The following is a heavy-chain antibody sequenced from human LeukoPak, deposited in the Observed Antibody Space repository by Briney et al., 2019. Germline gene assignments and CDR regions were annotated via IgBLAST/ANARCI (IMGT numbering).Heavy chain of an antibody. CDR3: AQDVTGDAGY. V-gene: IGHV3-23*01. CDR2: INAGGRP. Sequence: GGSLRLSCAVSGFTLSRSAMSWVRQAPGKGLEWVSSINAGGRPFYADPVKGRFTISRDNSNTLYLQMNNLRAEDTAVYFCAQDVTGDAGYWGQGTLVTVSA. D-gene: IGHD7-27*01. CDR1: GFTLSRSA. J-gene: IGHJ4*02.